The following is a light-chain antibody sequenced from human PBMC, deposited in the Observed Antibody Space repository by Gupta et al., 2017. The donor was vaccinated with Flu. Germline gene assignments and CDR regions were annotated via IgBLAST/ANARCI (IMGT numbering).Light chain of an antibody. CDR3: QVWDSNTDHGV. CDR2: EDS. Sequence: SYVLPQPPSVALAPGRTARITCGGNNIESNSVHWYQQKPGQAPVLVVHEDSDRPSGIPERFSGSNSGNTATLTISRVEAGDEADYYCQVWDSNTDHGVFGGGTKLTVL. CDR1: NIESNS. J-gene: IGLJ3*02. V-gene: IGLV3-21*02.